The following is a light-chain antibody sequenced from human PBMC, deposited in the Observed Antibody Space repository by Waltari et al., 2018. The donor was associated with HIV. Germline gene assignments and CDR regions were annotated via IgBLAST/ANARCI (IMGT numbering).Light chain of an antibody. CDR2: DAS. J-gene: IGKJ4*01. V-gene: IGKV3-15*01. CDR3: QQYNNWLT. Sequence: TLSCRASQTVSSALAWYQQKPGQAPRLLIYDASTRATGIPARFSGTGSGTDFTLTISSLQSEDFAVYYCQQYNNWLTFGGGTKVEI. CDR1: QTVSSA.